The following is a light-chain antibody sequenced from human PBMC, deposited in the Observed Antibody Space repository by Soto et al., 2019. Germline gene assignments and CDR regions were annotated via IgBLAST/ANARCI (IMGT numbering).Light chain of an antibody. J-gene: IGLJ1*01. CDR1: SSDVGRYNY. CDR2: DVS. CDR3: SSFTSSSTFV. V-gene: IGLV2-14*03. Sequence: QSALAQPASVSGSRGQSMTISCTGTSSDVGRYNYVSWFQQHPGKVPKLRIYDVSNWPSGVSDRFSGSKSGNTASLTISGLQPEDESDYYCSSFTSSSTFVFGTGTKLTVL.